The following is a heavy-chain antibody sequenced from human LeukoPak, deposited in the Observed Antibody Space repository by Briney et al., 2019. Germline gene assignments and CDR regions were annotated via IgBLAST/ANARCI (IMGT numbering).Heavy chain of an antibody. Sequence: PSQTLSLTCTVSGGSFSSRDYYWSWIRQYPGKGLEWIGYIYFSGSTYYNPSLKSRLTISVDTSKNQFSLKLSSVTAADTAVYYCARVMGLVPTAIVYNWFDAWGQGTLVTVSS. D-gene: IGHD2-2*01. CDR3: ARVMGLVPTAIVYNWFDA. J-gene: IGHJ5*02. CDR1: GGSFSSRDYY. CDR2: IYFSGST. V-gene: IGHV4-31*03.